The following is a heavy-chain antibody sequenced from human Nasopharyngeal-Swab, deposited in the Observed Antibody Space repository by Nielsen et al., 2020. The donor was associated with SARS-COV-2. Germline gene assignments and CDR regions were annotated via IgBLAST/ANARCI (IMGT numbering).Heavy chain of an antibody. D-gene: IGHD6-19*01. CDR3: ARSTSSIAVAVNFDY. CDR2: IDWDDDK. Sequence: SGPTLVKPTQTLTLTCTFSGFSLRTSGMCVSWIRQPPGKALEWLALIDWDDDKYYSTSLKTRLTISKDTSKNQVVLTMTNMDPVDTATYYCARSTSSIAVAVNFDYWGQGTLVTVSS. V-gene: IGHV2-70*01. J-gene: IGHJ4*02. CDR1: GFSLRTSGMC.